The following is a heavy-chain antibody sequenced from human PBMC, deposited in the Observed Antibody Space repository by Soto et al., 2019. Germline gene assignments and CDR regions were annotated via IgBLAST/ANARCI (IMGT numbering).Heavy chain of an antibody. D-gene: IGHD1-1*01. Sequence: GGSLRLSCAAFGFTFRRHGMHWVRQAPGKGLQWVAMISYDGSQRLYVDSVKGRFTISRDNSKNMVYLQLTSLRTDDTALYYCAKDVWNDVPATDGFDIWGQGTMVTVSS. J-gene: IGHJ3*02. CDR2: ISYDGSQR. V-gene: IGHV3-30*18. CDR1: GFTFRRHG. CDR3: AKDVWNDVPATDGFDI.